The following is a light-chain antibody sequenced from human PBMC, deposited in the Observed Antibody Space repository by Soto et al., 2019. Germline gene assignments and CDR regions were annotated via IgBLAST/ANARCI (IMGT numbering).Light chain of an antibody. Sequence: DIQMTQSPSSLSASVGDRVTITCRASQSISSYLNWYQQKPGKAPKLLIYAASSLQSGVPSRFSGSGSGTDFTLTISSLQPEDFATYYCQQSYGAPSITFGQGTRLEI. CDR2: AAS. CDR1: QSISSY. V-gene: IGKV1-39*01. J-gene: IGKJ5*01. CDR3: QQSYGAPSIT.